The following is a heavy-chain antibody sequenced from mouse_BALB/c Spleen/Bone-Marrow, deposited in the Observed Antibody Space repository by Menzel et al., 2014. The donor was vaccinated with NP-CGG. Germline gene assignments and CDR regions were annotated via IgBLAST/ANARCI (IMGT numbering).Heavy chain of an antibody. J-gene: IGHJ3*01. CDR2: TSGGGSYT. Sequence: EVKLVESGGGLVKSGGSLKLSCAASGFTFNSYGMSWVRQTPEKRLEWVATTSGGGSYTFYPDSVKGRFTISRDNAKNNLYLQLSSLRSEDTALYHCARHAYYDQTEVSFVYWGQGTLVTVSA. CDR1: GFTFNSYG. V-gene: IGHV5-9-2*01. D-gene: IGHD2-4*01. CDR3: ARHAYYDQTEVSFVY.